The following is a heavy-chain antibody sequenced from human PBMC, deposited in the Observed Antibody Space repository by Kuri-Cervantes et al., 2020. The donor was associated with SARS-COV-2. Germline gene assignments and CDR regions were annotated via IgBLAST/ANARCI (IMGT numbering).Heavy chain of an antibody. Sequence: GGSLRLSCAASGLTFSDHYMDWVRQAPGKGLEWVSYISSSGSAIYYADSVKGRFTISRDNAKNSLYLQMNSLRDEDTAVYYCARESRDAYNLGSFDLWGRGTLVTVSS. V-gene: IGHV3-11*04. CDR3: ARESRDAYNLGSFDL. CDR2: ISSSGSAI. D-gene: IGHD5-24*01. CDR1: GLTFSDHY. J-gene: IGHJ2*01.